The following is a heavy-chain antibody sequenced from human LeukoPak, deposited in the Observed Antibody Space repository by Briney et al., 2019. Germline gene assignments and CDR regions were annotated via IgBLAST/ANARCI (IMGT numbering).Heavy chain of an antibody. V-gene: IGHV3-30*03. CDR2: ISYDGSNK. CDR1: GFTFSSYG. Sequence: GGSLRLSCAASGFTFSSYGMHWVRQAPGKGLEWVAVISYDGSNKYYADSVKGRFTISRDNSKNTLYLQMNSLRAEDTAVYYCATGAYCGGDCHFDYWGQGTLVTVSS. CDR3: ATGAYCGGDCHFDY. J-gene: IGHJ4*02. D-gene: IGHD2-21*02.